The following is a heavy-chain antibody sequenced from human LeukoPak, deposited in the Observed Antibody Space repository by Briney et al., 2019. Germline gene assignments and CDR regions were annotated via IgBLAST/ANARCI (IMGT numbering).Heavy chain of an antibody. J-gene: IGHJ4*02. CDR1: GFTFSSYG. V-gene: IGHV3-30*18. CDR3: AKGDNFGEPPTFDY. CDR2: ISYDGSNK. D-gene: IGHD3-10*01. Sequence: GGSLRLSCAASGFTFSSYGMHWVRQAPGKGLEWVAVISYDGSNKYYADSVKGRFTISRDNSKNTLYLQMNSLRAEDTAVYYCAKGDNFGEPPTFDYWGQGTLVTVSS.